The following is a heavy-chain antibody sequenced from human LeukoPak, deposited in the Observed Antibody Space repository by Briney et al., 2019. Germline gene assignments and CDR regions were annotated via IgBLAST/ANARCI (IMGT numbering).Heavy chain of an antibody. CDR2: ISAYNGNT. CDR3: ARDFPRDYDILTGYYMAGWFDP. J-gene: IGHJ5*02. D-gene: IGHD3-9*01. V-gene: IGHV1-18*01. CDR1: GYTFTGYG. Sequence: ASVKVSCKASGYTFTGYGISWVRQAPGQGLEWMGWISAYNGNTNYAQKLQGRVTMTTDTSTSTAYTELRSLRSDDTAVYYCARDFPRDYDILTGYYMAGWFDPWGRGTLVTVSS.